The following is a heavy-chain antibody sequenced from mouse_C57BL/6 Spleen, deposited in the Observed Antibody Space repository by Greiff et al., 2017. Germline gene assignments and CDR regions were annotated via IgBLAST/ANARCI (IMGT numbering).Heavy chain of an antibody. D-gene: IGHD2-4*01. CDR2: INPSNGGT. CDR3: ARGGYYDYDEDAMDY. CDR1: GYTFTSYW. V-gene: IGHV1-53*01. J-gene: IGHJ4*01. Sequence: QVQLQQPGTELVKPGASVKLSCKASGYTFTSYWMHWVKQRPGQGLEWIGNINPSNGGTNYNEKFKSKATLTVDKSSSTAYMQLSSLTSEDSAVYYCARGGYYDYDEDAMDYWGQGTSVTVSS.